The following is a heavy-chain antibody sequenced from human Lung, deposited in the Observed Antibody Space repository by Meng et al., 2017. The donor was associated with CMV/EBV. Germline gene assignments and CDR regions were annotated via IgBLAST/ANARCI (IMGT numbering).Heavy chain of an antibody. D-gene: IGHD2/OR15-2a*01. CDR1: GDSFDKYV. CDR2: IIPSLGIT. J-gene: IGHJ3*02. Sequence: SVKVSXKASGDSFDKYVISWVRQAPGQGPEWMGGIIPSLGITDFAQKFQGRVTITADRSTSTVDMELSSLRSEDTAVYYCGNILGNCNRANCLDDAVENWGQGTMVTVSS. V-gene: IGHV1-69*10. CDR3: GNILGNCNRANCLDDAVEN.